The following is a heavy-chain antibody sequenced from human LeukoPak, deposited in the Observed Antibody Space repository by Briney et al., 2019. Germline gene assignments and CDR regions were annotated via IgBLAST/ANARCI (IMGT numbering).Heavy chain of an antibody. CDR2: ISYDGSNK. CDR1: GLTFSSYA. D-gene: IGHD1-14*01. CDR3: ARSNLGQLDY. J-gene: IGHJ4*02. Sequence: PGGSLRLSCAASGLTFSSYAMHWVCQAPGKGLEWVAVISYDGSNKYYADSVKGRFTISRDNSKNTLYLQMNSLRAEDTAVYYCARSNLGQLDYWGQGALVTVSS. V-gene: IGHV3-30*04.